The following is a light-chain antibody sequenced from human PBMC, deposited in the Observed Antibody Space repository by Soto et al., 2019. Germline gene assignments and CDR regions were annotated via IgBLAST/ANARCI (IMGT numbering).Light chain of an antibody. Sequence: EIVLTQSPGTLSLSPGERATLSCRASQSISNNYLAWYQQKLGQAPRLLIYGASSRATGIPDRFSGSGSGTDFSLILSRPEPENFAVYYCPQYGRPPPRTFGQGTKLEIK. CDR3: PQYGRPPPRT. V-gene: IGKV3-20*01. CDR2: GAS. CDR1: QSISNNY. J-gene: IGKJ2*01.